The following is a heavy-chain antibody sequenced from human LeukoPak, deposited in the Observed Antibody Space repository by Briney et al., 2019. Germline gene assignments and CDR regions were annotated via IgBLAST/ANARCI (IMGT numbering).Heavy chain of an antibody. CDR3: ATSGDYYMGY. CDR2: ISGSSSVR. V-gene: IGHV3-48*01. J-gene: IGHJ4*02. CDR1: GLSFNNYN. Sequence: QPGGSLRLSCAASGLSFNNYNMNWVRQAPGKGLEWVSYISGSSSVRYYADSVKGRFTISRDNAENSLFLQMNSLRAEDTAVYYCATSGDYYMGYWGQGTLVTVSS. D-gene: IGHD1-26*01.